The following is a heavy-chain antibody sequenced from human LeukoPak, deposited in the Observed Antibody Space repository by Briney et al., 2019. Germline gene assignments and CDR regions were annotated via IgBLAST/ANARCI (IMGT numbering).Heavy chain of an antibody. CDR2: ISSSSYI. J-gene: IGHJ6*03. V-gene: IGHV3-21*04. CDR3: AKDLSALLPGAHNYMDV. D-gene: IGHD3-3*02. Sequence: GGSLRLSCAASGFTFSSYSMNWVRQAPGKGLEWVSSISSSSYIYYADSVKGRFTISRDNAKNSLYLQMNSLRAEDTALYYCAKDLSALLPGAHNYMDVWGKGTTVTISS. CDR1: GFTFSSYS.